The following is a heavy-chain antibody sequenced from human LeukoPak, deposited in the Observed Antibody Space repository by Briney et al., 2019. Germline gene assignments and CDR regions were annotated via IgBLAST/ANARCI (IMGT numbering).Heavy chain of an antibody. CDR2: ISSSSRYI. Sequence: NPGGSLRLSCAASGFTFNRYSMNWVRQAPGKGLEWVSSISSSSRYIYYADSVKGRFTISRDSAKNSLYLQMNSLRAEDTAVYYCVRDREEDYYMDVWGKGTTVTVSS. CDR1: GFTFNRYS. J-gene: IGHJ6*03. CDR3: VRDREEDYYMDV. V-gene: IGHV3-21*01.